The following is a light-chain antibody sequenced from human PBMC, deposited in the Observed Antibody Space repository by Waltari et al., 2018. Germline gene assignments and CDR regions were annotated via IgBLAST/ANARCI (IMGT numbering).Light chain of an antibody. Sequence: SYDLTQPPSVSVSPGQTATFTCSGDKLGDKFASWYQQRPGQSPLLVIYQDTKRPSGISDRFSGSNSGHTATLTISGTQPLAEADYYCQAWDSITVVFGGGTKLTVL. V-gene: IGLV3-1*01. CDR1: KLGDKF. CDR2: QDT. CDR3: QAWDSITVV. J-gene: IGLJ2*01.